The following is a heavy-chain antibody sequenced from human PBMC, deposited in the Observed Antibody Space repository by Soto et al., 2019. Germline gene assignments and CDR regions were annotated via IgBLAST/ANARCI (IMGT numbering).Heavy chain of an antibody. V-gene: IGHV3-11*01. Sequence: VQLVESGGTLVKPGGSLRLSCAVSGFTFSDYYMSWIRQAPGKGLEWISFMSTSGSTIYYADSVKGRFTVSRDNAKNALYLQMNSLRAEDTAVYYYARVSDYYDTSGYYYGAFDIWGQGTMVTVSS. J-gene: IGHJ3*02. D-gene: IGHD3-22*01. CDR2: MSTSGSTI. CDR3: ARVSDYYDTSGYYYGAFDI. CDR1: GFTFSDYY.